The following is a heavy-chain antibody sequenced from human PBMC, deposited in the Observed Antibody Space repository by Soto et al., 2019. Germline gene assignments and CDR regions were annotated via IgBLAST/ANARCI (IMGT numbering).Heavy chain of an antibody. J-gene: IGHJ4*02. CDR1: GYTFTSYG. CDR3: ARFGDYDYIWGSYRYTVDY. V-gene: IGHV1-18*01. D-gene: IGHD3-16*02. CDR2: ISAYNGNT. Sequence: GASVKVSCKASGYTFTSYGISWVRQAPGQGLEWMGWISAYNGNTNYAQKLQDRVTMTTDTSTSTAYMELRSLRSDDTAVYYCARFGDYDYIWGSYRYTVDYWGQGTLVTVSS.